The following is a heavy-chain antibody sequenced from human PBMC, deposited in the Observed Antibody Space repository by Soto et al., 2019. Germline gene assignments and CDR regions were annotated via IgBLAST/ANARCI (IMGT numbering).Heavy chain of an antibody. CDR2: IYYSGST. Sequence: PSETLSLTCTVSGGSVSSGSYYWSWIRQPPGKGLEWIGYIYYSGSTNYNPSLKSRVTISVDTSKNQFSLKLSSVTAADTAVYSCAVFGYSYGYFDDYFDYWGQGTLVTVSS. D-gene: IGHD5-18*01. J-gene: IGHJ4*02. V-gene: IGHV4-61*01. CDR3: AVFGYSYGYFDDYFDY. CDR1: GGSVSSGSYY.